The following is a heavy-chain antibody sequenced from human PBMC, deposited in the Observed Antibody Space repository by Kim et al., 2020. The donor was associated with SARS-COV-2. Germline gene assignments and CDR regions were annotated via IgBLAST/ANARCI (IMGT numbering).Heavy chain of an antibody. Sequence: SETLSLTCTVSGGSISSGGYYWSWIRQHPGKGLEWIGYICDSGSTYYNPSLKSRVTISVDTTKNQFSLKLSSVTAADTSVYYCARGSSHYYDSSGYRTPGWFDPWGQGTLVTVSS. V-gene: IGHV4-31*03. CDR1: GGSISSGGYY. J-gene: IGHJ5*02. D-gene: IGHD3-22*01. CDR2: ICDSGST. CDR3: ARGSSHYYDSSGYRTPGWFDP.